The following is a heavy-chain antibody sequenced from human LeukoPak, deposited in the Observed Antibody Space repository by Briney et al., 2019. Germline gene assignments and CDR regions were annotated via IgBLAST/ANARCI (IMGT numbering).Heavy chain of an antibody. CDR3: AATPSRIGDGPRNP. V-gene: IGHV1-58*02. CDR1: GFTFTNSA. J-gene: IGHJ5*02. Sequence: SVKVSCKTSGFTFTNSAIQWVRPTRGQRVEWMGWIVVGSGNTKYAQTFQGRVTITRDMSASTAYMELTSLTDEDTAVYFCAATPSRIGDGPRNPWGQGTLVIVSS. D-gene: IGHD5-24*01. CDR2: IVVGSGNT.